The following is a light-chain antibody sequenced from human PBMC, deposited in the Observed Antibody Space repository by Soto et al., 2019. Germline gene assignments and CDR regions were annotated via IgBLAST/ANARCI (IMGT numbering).Light chain of an antibody. V-gene: IGKV2-30*02. Sequence: DVVMTQSPLSLPVALGQPASISRRSSQSLVHGDGNTYLNWIQQRPGHSPRRLIYQVSNRDPGVLDRFSGSGSGTDFTLKISRVEAEDVGVYYCMQGTHWPYTFGQGTKLEIK. CDR3: MQGTHWPYT. CDR1: QSLVHGDGNTY. J-gene: IGKJ2*01. CDR2: QVS.